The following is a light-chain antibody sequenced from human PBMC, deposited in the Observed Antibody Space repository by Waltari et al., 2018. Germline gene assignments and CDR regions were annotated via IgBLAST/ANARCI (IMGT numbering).Light chain of an antibody. CDR1: SSDVGGYTS. Sequence: QSALTQPASVSGPPGQSITISCTRSSSDVGGYTSVSGYQQHPGKAPKLMIYDVSHRPSGVSNRFSGSKSGNTASLTISGLQPEDEADYYCSSYTSSSPPFVFGAGTKVTVL. V-gene: IGLV2-14*01. CDR2: DVS. CDR3: SSYTSSSPPFV. J-gene: IGLJ1*01.